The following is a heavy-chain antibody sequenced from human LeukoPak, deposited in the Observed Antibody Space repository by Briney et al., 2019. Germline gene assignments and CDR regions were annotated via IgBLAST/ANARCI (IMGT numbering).Heavy chain of an antibody. Sequence: SETLSLTCTVSCGSVSSGSSYWSWIRQPPGEGLECIGYIYYSGSTNYNPSLQSRVTISVDTSKNQFSPKLSSVTAADTAVYYCAREALGGYDILTDQNYYGMDVWGKGTTVTVSS. D-gene: IGHD3-9*01. CDR1: CGSVSSGSSY. CDR2: IYYSGST. J-gene: IGHJ6*04. V-gene: IGHV4-61*01. CDR3: AREALGGYDILTDQNYYGMDV.